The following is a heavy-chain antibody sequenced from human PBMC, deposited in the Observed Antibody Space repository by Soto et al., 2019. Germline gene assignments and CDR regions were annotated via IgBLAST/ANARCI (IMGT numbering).Heavy chain of an antibody. Sequence: EVQLLESGGGLEQPGGSLRLSCAAPGFTFSSYAMSWVRQAPGKGLEWVSAISSSGFSTYYADSVKGRFTISRDNSKNTLYLQMNSLRAEDTAVYYCAKDQGYCSGGSCYFDYWGQGTLVTVSS. CDR2: ISSSGFST. J-gene: IGHJ4*02. CDR3: AKDQGYCSGGSCYFDY. CDR1: GFTFSSYA. V-gene: IGHV3-23*01. D-gene: IGHD2-15*01.